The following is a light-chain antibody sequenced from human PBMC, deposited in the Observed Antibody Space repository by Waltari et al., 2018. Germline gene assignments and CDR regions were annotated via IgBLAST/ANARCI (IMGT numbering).Light chain of an antibody. J-gene: IGKJ3*01. CDR2: GAS. CDR3: QQYYSTPFT. Sequence: DIVMTQSPDPLSVSLGERATINCKSSLSILHSSEDKNQVGWYQQKSGQSPKLLIYGASTRESGVPDRFSGSGSGTDFTLTISSLQTEDVAVYYCQQYYSTPFTFGPGTKVDIK. V-gene: IGKV4-1*01. CDR1: LSILHSSEDKNQ.